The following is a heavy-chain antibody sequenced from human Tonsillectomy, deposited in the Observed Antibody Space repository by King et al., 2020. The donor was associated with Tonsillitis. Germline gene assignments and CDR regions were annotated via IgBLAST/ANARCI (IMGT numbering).Heavy chain of an antibody. CDR2: ISYSGST. D-gene: IGHD3-22*01. CDR3: ARAPSICDSDGYSSAHFNY. V-gene: IGHV4-59*11. Sequence: VQLQESGPGLVKPSETLSLTCTVSGASISTHYWSWIRQSPGKGLEWIGYISYSGSTNYNPSLRSRVTISVDTSKKQFSLNLSSMTAADTAVYYCARAPSICDSDGYSSAHFNYWGQGTLVTVSS. CDR1: GASISTHY. J-gene: IGHJ4*02.